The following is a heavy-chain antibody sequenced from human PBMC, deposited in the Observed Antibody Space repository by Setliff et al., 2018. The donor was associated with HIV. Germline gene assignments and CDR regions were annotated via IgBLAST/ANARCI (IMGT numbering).Heavy chain of an antibody. V-gene: IGHV1-18*01. J-gene: IGHJ4*02. D-gene: IGHD6-13*01. CDR2: ISAYNGNT. CDR3: ARDSRYFGYSSSFGDY. CDR1: GFTFTSYG. Sequence: ASVKVSCKASGFTFTSYGISWVRQAPGQGLEWMGWISAYNGNTKYAQKLQGRVTMITDTSTSTAYMELRSLRSDDTAVYYCARDSRYFGYSSSFGDYWGQGTLVTVSS.